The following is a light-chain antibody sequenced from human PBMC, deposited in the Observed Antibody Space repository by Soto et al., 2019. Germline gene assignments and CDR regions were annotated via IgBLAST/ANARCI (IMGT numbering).Light chain of an antibody. Sequence: EIVLTQSPDTLSLSPGEGATLSCRASHDVSVSLVWYRQRPGQSPRLLIHDASNRATGISARFSGSGSGTDFTLTIGSLEPEESALYYCQQYNHWPLSFGVGTKVDIK. CDR2: DAS. J-gene: IGKJ4*01. CDR3: QQYNHWPLS. V-gene: IGKV3-11*01. CDR1: HDVSVS.